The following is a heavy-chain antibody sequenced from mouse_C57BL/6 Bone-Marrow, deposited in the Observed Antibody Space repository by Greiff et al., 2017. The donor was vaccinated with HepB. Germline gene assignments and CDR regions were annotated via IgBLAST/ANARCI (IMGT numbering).Heavy chain of an antibody. J-gene: IGHJ1*03. Sequence: EVKLVESGGGLVQPGESLKLSCESNEYEFPSHDMSWVRKTPEKRLELVAAINSDGGSTYYPDTMERRFIISRDNTKKTLYLQMSSLRSEDTALYYCARHSPYYYGSSYGYFDVWGTGTTVTVSS. D-gene: IGHD1-1*01. CDR3: ARHSPYYYGSSYGYFDV. V-gene: IGHV5-2*01. CDR2: INSDGGST. CDR1: EYEFPSHD.